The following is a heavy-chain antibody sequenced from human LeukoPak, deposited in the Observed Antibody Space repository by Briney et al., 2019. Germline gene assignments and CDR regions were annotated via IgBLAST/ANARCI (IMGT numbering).Heavy chain of an antibody. CDR2: ISPYNGNT. J-gene: IGHJ4*02. CDR3: ARGPHERSGYPDD. D-gene: IGHD3-22*01. Sequence: GASVKVSCKPYGYTFNTYGITWVRQAPGQGLEWMGWISPYNGNTNYAQKFQGRVTLTTDTSTSTAYMGLRSLRSDDTAVYYCARGPHERSGYPDDWGQGTLVTVSS. CDR1: GYTFNTYG. V-gene: IGHV1-18*01.